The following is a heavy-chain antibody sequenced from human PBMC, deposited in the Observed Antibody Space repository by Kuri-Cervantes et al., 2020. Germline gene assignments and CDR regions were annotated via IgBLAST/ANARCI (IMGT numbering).Heavy chain of an antibody. Sequence: SETLSLTCAVYGGSFSGYYWSWIRQPPGKGLEWIGYIYYSGSTNYNPSLKSRVTISVDTSKNQSSLKLSSVTAADTAVYYCARGHRRDGYNLGYWGQGTLVTVSS. D-gene: IGHD5-24*01. V-gene: IGHV4-34*01. J-gene: IGHJ4*02. CDR2: IYYSGST. CDR1: GGSFSGYY. CDR3: ARGHRRDGYNLGY.